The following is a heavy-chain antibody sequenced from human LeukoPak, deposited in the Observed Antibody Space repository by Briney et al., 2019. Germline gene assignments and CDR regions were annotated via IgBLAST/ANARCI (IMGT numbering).Heavy chain of an antibody. Sequence: KPSETLSLTSTVSGASLSSYYWSWIRQPPGKGLEWIGFLYTSGNTNYNPSLKSRLTISVDTSKSQFSLKLRSVAAADTALYYCARHYYGSGSPTHLDSWGQGALVTVSS. CDR2: LYTSGNT. CDR1: GASLSSYY. CDR3: ARHYYGSGSPTHLDS. J-gene: IGHJ4*02. V-gene: IGHV4-4*09. D-gene: IGHD3-10*01.